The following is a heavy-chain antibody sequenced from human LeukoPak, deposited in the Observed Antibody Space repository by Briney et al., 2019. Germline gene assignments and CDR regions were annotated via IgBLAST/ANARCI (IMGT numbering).Heavy chain of an antibody. CDR1: GFSLSGHW. D-gene: IGHD1-26*01. CDR2: IKAGGSEK. CDR3: AYRNNFEY. Sequence: GGSLRLSRATSGFSLSGHWMNWVRQPPGKGLEWVANIKAGGSEKYYVDSVKGRFTISRDDAKRTVDLQMDNLRTEDTAVYYCAYRNNFEYWGQGTLVTVSS. V-gene: IGHV3-7*05. J-gene: IGHJ4*02.